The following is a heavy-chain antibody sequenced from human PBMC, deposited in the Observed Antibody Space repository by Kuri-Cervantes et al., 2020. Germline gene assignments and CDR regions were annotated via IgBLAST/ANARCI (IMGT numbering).Heavy chain of an antibody. J-gene: IGHJ5*02. D-gene: IGHD4-17*01. CDR2: IYHSGST. CDR3: ARGYGDYEVRYDP. V-gene: IGHV4-4*02. Sequence: SETLSLTCTVSGGSISSSNWWSWVRQPPGKGLEWIGEIYHSGSTNYNPSLKSRVTISVDTSKNQFSLKLSSVTAADTAVYYCARGYGDYEVRYDPWGQGTLVTVSS. CDR1: GGSISSSNW.